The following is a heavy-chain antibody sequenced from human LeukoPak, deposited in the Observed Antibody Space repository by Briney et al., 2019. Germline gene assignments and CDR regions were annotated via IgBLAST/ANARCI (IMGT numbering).Heavy chain of an antibody. CDR1: GFTFSSYS. CDR2: ISTNDAK. V-gene: IGHV3-48*01. D-gene: IGHD6-6*01. Sequence: GGSLRLSCVVSGFTFSSYSMNWVRQAPGRGLEWVSHISTNDAKYYADSLKGRFTISRDNAKNSLYLQMDSLRAEDTAVYYCARDNQAAPLDYWGQGTLVTVSS. J-gene: IGHJ4*02. CDR3: ARDNQAAPLDY.